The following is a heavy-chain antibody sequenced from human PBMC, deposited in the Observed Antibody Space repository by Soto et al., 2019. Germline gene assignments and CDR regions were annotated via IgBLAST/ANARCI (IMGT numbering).Heavy chain of an antibody. CDR2: ISYDGSNK. V-gene: IGHV3-30-3*01. CDR3: AREGSSGYYYRYYFDY. Sequence: GGSLRLSCAASGFTFSSYAMHWVRQAPGKGLEWVAVISYDGSNKYYADSVKGRFTISRDNSKNTLYLQMNSLRAEDTAVYYCAREGSSGYYYRYYFDYWGQGTLVTVSS. D-gene: IGHD3-22*01. CDR1: GFTFSSYA. J-gene: IGHJ4*02.